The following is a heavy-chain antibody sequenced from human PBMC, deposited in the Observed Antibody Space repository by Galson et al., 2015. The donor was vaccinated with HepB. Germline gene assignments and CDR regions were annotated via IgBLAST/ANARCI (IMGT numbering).Heavy chain of an antibody. J-gene: IGHJ6*02. CDR2: ISYDGSNK. CDR3: ARDQPYYDILTGYYYYYYGMDV. V-gene: IGHV3-30*04. CDR1: GFTFSSYA. D-gene: IGHD3-9*01. Sequence: SLRLSCAASGFTFSSYAMHWVRQAPGKGLEWVAVISYDGSNKYYADSVKGRFTISRDNSKNTLYLQMNSLRAEDTAVYYCARDQPYYDILTGYYYYYYGMDVWGQGTTVTVSS.